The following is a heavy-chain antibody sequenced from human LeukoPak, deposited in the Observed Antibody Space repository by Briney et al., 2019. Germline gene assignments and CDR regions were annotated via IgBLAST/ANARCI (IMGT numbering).Heavy chain of an antibody. CDR3: ARDQLELPAFDI. V-gene: IGHV3-74*01. CDR1: GFTFSSYW. J-gene: IGHJ3*02. Sequence: GGSLRLSCAASGFTFSSYWMHWVRQAPGKGLVWVSRINSDGSSSSYADSVKGRFTISRDNAKNTLYLQMNSLRAEDTAVYYCARDQLELPAFDIWGQGTMVTVSS. D-gene: IGHD1-7*01. CDR2: INSDGSSS.